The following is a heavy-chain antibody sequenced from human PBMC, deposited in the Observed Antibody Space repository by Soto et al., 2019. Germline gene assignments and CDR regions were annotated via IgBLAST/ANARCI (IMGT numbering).Heavy chain of an antibody. V-gene: IGHV1-18*04. D-gene: IGHD2-2*02. CDR3: AREGLGYCSSTSCYTGESLYYYYYGMDV. CDR2: ISAYNGNT. CDR1: GYTFTSYG. Sequence: ASVKVSCKASGYTFTSYGISWVRQAPGQGLEWMGWISAYNGNTNYAQKLQGRVTMTTDTSTSTAYMELRSLRSDDTAVYYCAREGLGYCSSTSCYTGESLYYYYYGMDVWGQGTTVTVSS. J-gene: IGHJ6*02.